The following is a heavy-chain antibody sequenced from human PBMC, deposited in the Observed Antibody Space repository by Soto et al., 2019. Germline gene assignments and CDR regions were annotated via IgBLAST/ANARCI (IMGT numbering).Heavy chain of an antibody. CDR3: ARFPLWFGELDY. Sequence: QLQLQESGSGLVRPSQTLSLTCTVSGASIGSGSYSWNWIRQPPGKGLAWIGYLHHSGDTYFNPSRKRRVSISVDRSNNQFSLKLISVTAADTAVYYCARFPLWFGELDYWGQGALVTVSS. V-gene: IGHV4-30-2*01. CDR2: LHHSGDT. J-gene: IGHJ4*02. CDR1: GASIGSGSYS. D-gene: IGHD3-10*01.